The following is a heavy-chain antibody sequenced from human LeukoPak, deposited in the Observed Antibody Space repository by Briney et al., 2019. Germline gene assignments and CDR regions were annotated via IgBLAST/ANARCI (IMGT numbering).Heavy chain of an antibody. CDR2: IRQEGSEK. D-gene: IGHD6-13*01. V-gene: IGHV3-7*01. Sequence: GGSLRLSCAASGFPFSNYWMNWVRLAPGKGLEWVANIRQEGSEKYYVDSVKGRFIISRDDAKNSLFLQMNSLRVEDTAVYYCAREIAQQLDYWGQGTLVTVSA. J-gene: IGHJ4*02. CDR1: GFPFSNYW. CDR3: AREIAQQLDY.